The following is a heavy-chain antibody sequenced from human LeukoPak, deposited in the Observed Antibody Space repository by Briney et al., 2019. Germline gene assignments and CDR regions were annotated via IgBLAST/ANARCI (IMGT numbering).Heavy chain of an antibody. CDR1: GFTFSSYE. D-gene: IGHD5-18*01. CDR3: ASLARTAMVDDDY. J-gene: IGHJ4*02. V-gene: IGHV3-48*03. Sequence: GGSLRLSCAASGFTFSSYEMNWVRQAPGKGLEWVSCISSSGSTIYYADSVKGRFTISRDNAKNSLYLQMNSLRAEDTAVYYCASLARTAMVDDDYWGQGTLVTLSS. CDR2: ISSSGSTI.